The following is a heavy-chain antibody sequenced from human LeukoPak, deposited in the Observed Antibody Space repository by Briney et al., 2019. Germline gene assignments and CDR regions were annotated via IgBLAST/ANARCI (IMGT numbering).Heavy chain of an antibody. CDR2: INPNSGGT. CDR1: GYTFTSYG. V-gene: IGHV1-2*02. J-gene: IGHJ4*02. D-gene: IGHD3-22*01. CDR3: ARDLRAYYYDSSGQFDY. Sequence: ASVKVSCKASGYTFTSYGISWVRQAPGQGLEWMGWINPNSGGTNYAQKFQGRVTMTRDTSISTAYMELSRLRSDDTAVYYCARDLRAYYYDSSGQFDYWGQGTLVTVSS.